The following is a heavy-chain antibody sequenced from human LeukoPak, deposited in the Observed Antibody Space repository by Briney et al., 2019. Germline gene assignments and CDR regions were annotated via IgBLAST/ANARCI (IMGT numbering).Heavy chain of an antibody. CDR2: ISGSGGST. CDR3: ARSTPLRFLEWFDYFDF. D-gene: IGHD3-3*01. J-gene: IGHJ4*02. Sequence: PGGSLRLSCAASGFTFSSYAMSWVRQAPGKGLEWVSAISGSGGSTYYADSVKGRFTISRDNSKNTLFLQMNSLRGEDTAVYYCARSTPLRFLEWFDYFDFWGQGTLATVSS. CDR1: GFTFSSYA. V-gene: IGHV3-23*01.